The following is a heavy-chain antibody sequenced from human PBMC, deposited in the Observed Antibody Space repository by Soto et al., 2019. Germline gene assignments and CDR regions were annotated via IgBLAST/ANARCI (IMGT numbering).Heavy chain of an antibody. D-gene: IGHD2-2*01. J-gene: IGHJ6*02. V-gene: IGHV5-51*01. CDR3: ARQRIVVVPAAARGGNYYYGMDV. CDR2: IYPGYSDT. Sequence: PGESLKISCKGSGYSFTSYWIGWVRPMPGKGLEWMGTIYPGYSDTRYSPSFQGQVTISADKSISTAYLQWSSLKASDNAMYYCARQRIVVVPAAARGGNYYYGMDVWGQGTTVTVSS. CDR1: GYSFTSYW.